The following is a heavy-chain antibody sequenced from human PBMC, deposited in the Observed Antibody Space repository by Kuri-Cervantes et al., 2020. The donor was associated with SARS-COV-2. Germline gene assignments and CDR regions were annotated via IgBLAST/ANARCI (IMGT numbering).Heavy chain of an antibody. CDR2: MNPNSGNT. CDR1: GYTFTSYD. D-gene: IGHD7-27*01. V-gene: IGHV1-8*03. Sequence: ASVKVSCKASGYTFTSYDINWVRQATGQGLEWMGWMNPNSGNTGYAQKFQGRVTITRNTSISTAYMELSSLRSEDTAVYYCARAAGDQGEYYYYYYMYVWGKGTTVTVSS. CDR3: ARAAGDQGEYYYYYYMYV. J-gene: IGHJ6*03.